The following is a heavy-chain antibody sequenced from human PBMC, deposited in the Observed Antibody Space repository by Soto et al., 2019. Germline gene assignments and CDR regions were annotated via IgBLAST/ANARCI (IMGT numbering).Heavy chain of an antibody. CDR2: IIPIFGTA. V-gene: IGHV1-69*13. J-gene: IGHJ3*02. CDR3: GRDGVRLGGVTAIRRAGAFDT. Sequence: GASVKVSCKASGGTFSSYAISWVRQAPGQGLEWMGGIIPIFGTANYAQKFQGRVTITADESTSTAYMEPSSLRSEDTAVYYCGRDGVRLGGVTAIRRAGAFDTWGQGTMVTVSS. CDR1: GGTFSSYA. D-gene: IGHD2-21*02.